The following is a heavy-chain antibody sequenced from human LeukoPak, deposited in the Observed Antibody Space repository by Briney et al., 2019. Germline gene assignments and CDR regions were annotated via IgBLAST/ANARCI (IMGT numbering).Heavy chain of an antibody. J-gene: IGHJ4*02. CDR2: IYSGGST. V-gene: IGHV3-53*05. D-gene: IGHD2-2*02. CDR3: ARDHIVVVPAAISFDY. Sequence: PGGSLRLSCAASGFTVSSNYMSWVRQAPWKGLEWVSVIYSGGSTYYADSVKGRFTISRDNSKNTLYLQMNSLRAEDTAVYYCARDHIVVVPAAISFDYWGQGTLVTVSS. CDR1: GFTVSSNY.